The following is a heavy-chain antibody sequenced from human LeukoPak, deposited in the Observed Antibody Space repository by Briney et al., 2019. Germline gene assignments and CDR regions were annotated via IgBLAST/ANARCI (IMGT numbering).Heavy chain of an antibody. CDR2: MNPNSGNT. J-gene: IGHJ4*02. CDR1: GYTFTSYD. V-gene: IGHV1-8*01. CDR3: ARSYSSSWHLDFDY. D-gene: IGHD6-13*01. Sequence: ASVKVSCKASGYTFTSYDINWVRQATGQGLEWMGWMNPNSGNTGYAQKFQGRVTMTRNTSISTAYMELRSLRSDDTAVYYCARSYSSSWHLDFDYWGQGTLVTVSS.